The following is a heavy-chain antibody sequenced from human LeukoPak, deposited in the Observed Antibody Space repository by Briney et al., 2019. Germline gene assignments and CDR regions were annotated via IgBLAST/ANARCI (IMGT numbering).Heavy chain of an antibody. CDR3: AISMDLGYYYGMDV. J-gene: IGHJ6*02. D-gene: IGHD3/OR15-3a*01. CDR2: ISGSGGST. CDR1: GFTFSSYA. Sequence: PGGSLRLSCAASGFTFSSYAMSWVRQAPGKGLEWVSAISGSGGSTYYADSVKGRFTISRDNSKNTLYLQMNSLRAEDTAVNYCAISMDLGYYYGMDVWGQGTTVTVSS. V-gene: IGHV3-23*01.